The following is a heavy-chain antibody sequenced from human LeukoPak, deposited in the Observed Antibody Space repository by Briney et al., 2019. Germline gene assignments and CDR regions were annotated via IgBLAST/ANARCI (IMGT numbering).Heavy chain of an antibody. J-gene: IGHJ4*02. CDR1: GGSISSYY. V-gene: IGHV4-59*01. CDR3: ARVRRSMEFYY. D-gene: IGHD3-3*01. CDR2: IYYSGRT. Sequence: SETLSLTCTVFGGSISSYYWGWIRQPPGKGLGWFGYIYYSGRTNYNPSLKSRVTISVDTSKTQFSLKLSSVTAADTAVYYCARVRRSMEFYYWGQGTLVTVSS.